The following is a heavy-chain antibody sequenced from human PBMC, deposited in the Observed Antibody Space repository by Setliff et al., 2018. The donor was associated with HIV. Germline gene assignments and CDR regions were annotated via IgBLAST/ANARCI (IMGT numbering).Heavy chain of an antibody. V-gene: IGHV4-31*03. CDR3: ARHVFVGIGGYDAFDI. CDR2: IYYSGST. CDR1: GGSISSSDFY. Sequence: SETLSLTCTVSGGSISSSDFYWSWIRQHPGKGLEYIGYIYYSGSTYYSPSLKSRLIMSIDTSKSQFSLRLSSVSAADTAVYYCARHVFVGIGGYDAFDIWGQGTMVTVSS. D-gene: IGHD3-10*01. J-gene: IGHJ3*02.